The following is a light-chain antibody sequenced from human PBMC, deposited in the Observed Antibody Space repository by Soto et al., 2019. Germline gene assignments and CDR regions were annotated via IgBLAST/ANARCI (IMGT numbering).Light chain of an antibody. CDR2: DAS. J-gene: IGKJ5*01. V-gene: IGKV3-11*01. CDR3: QQRSN. CDR1: QSVSSY. Sequence: EIVLAQAPATPFLSSGERATLSCRASQSVSSYLAWYQQKPGQAPRLLIYDASNRATGIPARFSGSGSGTDFTLTISSLEPEDFAVYYCQQRSNFGQGTRLEIK.